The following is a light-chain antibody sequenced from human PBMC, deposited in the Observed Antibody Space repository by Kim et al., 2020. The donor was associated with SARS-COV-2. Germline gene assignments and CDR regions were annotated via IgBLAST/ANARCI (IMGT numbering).Light chain of an antibody. Sequence: GEKHVSGYQQKPGQSPVLVIYHDNKRPSGIPERFSGSNSGNTATLTITGTQSVDEADYHCQAWDSNACVFGAGTKVTVL. CDR3: QAWDSNACV. CDR1: GEKH. J-gene: IGLJ1*01. V-gene: IGLV3-1*01. CDR2: HDN.